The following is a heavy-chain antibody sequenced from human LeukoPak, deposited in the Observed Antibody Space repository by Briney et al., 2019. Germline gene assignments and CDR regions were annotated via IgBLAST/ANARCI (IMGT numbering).Heavy chain of an antibody. CDR2: IPYIGST. J-gene: IGHJ3*02. CDR1: TDSFSSHY. V-gene: IGHV4-59*11. Sequence: PSETLSLTCVVYTDSFSSHYWTWIRQPPGKGREWIGYIPYIGSTNYNPSLTSRVPIPIDTSKKQFSLKLTSVTAADTAVYYCARDLVTVTKGFDIWGQGTMVSVSS. D-gene: IGHD4-17*01. CDR3: ARDLVTVTKGFDI.